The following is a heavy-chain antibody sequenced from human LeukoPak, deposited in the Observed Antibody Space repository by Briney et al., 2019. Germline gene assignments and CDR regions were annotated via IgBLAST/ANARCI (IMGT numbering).Heavy chain of an antibody. Sequence: SQTLSLTCTVSGGSISSGSYYWSWIRQPAGKGLEWIGRIYTSGSTNYNPSLKSRVTISVDTSKNQFSLKLSSVTAADTAVYYCARNGRNVDCGGDCYSFDPWGQGTLVTVSS. V-gene: IGHV4-61*02. CDR2: IYTSGST. D-gene: IGHD2-21*02. CDR3: ARNGRNVDCGGDCYSFDP. J-gene: IGHJ5*02. CDR1: GGSISSGSYY.